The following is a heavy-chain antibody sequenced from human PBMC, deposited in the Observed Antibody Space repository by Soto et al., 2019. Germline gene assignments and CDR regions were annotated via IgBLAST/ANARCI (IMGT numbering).Heavy chain of an antibody. CDR3: ARERGEYYDRSGPRMFDP. V-gene: IGHV4-59*01. Sequence: PSETLSLTCTVSGGSISSYYWSWIRQPPGKGLEWIGYIYYSGSTNYNPSLKSRVTISVDTSKNQFSLKLSSATAADTAVYYCARERGEYYDRSGPRMFDPWGQGTRVTVSS. J-gene: IGHJ5*02. CDR2: IYYSGST. D-gene: IGHD3-22*01. CDR1: GGSISSYY.